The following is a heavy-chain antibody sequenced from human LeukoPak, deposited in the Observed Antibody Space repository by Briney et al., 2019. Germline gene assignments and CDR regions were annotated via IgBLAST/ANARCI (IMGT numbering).Heavy chain of an antibody. CDR1: GYTFTSYY. CDR3: ARDSPAAPFDY. D-gene: IGHD2-15*01. V-gene: IGHV1-46*01. J-gene: IGHJ4*02. Sequence: ASVKVSCKASGYTFTSYYMHWVRQAPGQGLEWMGIISPSGGSTSYAQKFQGRVTMTRDTSTSTVCMELSSLRSEDTAVYYCARDSPAAPFDYWGQGTLVTVSS. CDR2: ISPSGGST.